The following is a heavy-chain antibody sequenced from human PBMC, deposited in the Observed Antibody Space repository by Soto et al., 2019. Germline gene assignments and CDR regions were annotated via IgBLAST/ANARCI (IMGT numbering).Heavy chain of an antibody. CDR1: GFDFSSAW. V-gene: IGHV3-15*07. J-gene: IGHJ4*02. CDR2: IKSKNVGETT. D-gene: IGHD2-2*01. CDR3: TTDNCRSSTCYLNY. Sequence: GSLRRSCAASGFDFSSAWMNWVRPAQGKGLEWVGRIKSKNVGETTDFAAPVKGRFALSRDDSRNTVSLQMNSLKSEDTAIYYCTTDNCRSSTCYLNYWGQGALVTVSS.